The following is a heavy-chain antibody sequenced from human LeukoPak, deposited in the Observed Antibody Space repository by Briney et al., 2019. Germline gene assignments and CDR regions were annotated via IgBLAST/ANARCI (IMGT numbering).Heavy chain of an antibody. D-gene: IGHD4-17*01. V-gene: IGHV3-7*03. J-gene: IGHJ4*02. Sequence: GGSLRLSCAASGFTFNSYWMNWVRQAPGKGLEWVANINTDESEKYYVDSVNGRFTISRDNAKNSLYLQMNSLRAEDTAIYYCVRCRTTVTAMPGYWGQGTLVTVSS. CDR3: VRCRTTVTAMPGY. CDR1: GFTFNSYW. CDR2: INTDESEK.